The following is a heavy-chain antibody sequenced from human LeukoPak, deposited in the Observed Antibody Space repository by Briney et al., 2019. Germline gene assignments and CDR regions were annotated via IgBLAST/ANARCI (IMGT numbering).Heavy chain of an antibody. D-gene: IGHD3-3*01. CDR3: ARAPIFGGDQFDY. CDR1: GFTFSSYA. J-gene: IGHJ4*02. CDR2: ISYDGGNK. Sequence: PGGSLRLSCAASGFTFSSYAMHWVRQAPGKGLEWVAVISYDGGNKYYAASVKGRFTISRDNSKNTLYLQMNSLRPEDTAVYYCARAPIFGGDQFDYWGQGTLVTVSS. V-gene: IGHV3-30*01.